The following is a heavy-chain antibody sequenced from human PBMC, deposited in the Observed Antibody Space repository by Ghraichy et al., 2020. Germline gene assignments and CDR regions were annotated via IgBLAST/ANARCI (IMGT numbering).Heavy chain of an antibody. D-gene: IGHD1-26*01. Sequence: GGSLRLSCAASGFTFSSYWMHWVRQAPGKGLVWVSRVNSDESSTNYADFVKGRFTISRDNAKSTLYLQMNSLRAEDTGVYFCVRAGLTQSGTYTEVDHWGQGTLVTVPS. J-gene: IGHJ4*02. CDR3: VRAGLTQSGTYTEVDH. CDR1: GFTFSSYW. CDR2: VNSDESST. V-gene: IGHV3-74*01.